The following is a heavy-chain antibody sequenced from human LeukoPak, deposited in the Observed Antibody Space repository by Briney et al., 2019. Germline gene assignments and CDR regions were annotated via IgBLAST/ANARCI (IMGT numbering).Heavy chain of an antibody. CDR1: GFAVSSNH. J-gene: IGHJ4*02. D-gene: IGHD3-10*01. Sequence: GGSLRLSCAASGFAVSSNHMSWVRQAPGKGLEWVSVIYSGGSTYYADSVKGRFTISRDNSKNTLYLQMNSLRAEDTAVYYCARALSGLGYFDYWGQGTLVTVSS. CDR3: ARALSGLGYFDY. CDR2: IYSGGST. V-gene: IGHV3-66*01.